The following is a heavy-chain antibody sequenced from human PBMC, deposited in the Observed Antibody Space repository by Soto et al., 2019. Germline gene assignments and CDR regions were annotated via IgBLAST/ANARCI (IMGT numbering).Heavy chain of an antibody. CDR3: ARDTYDTTGYPLDY. CDR2: INLSAGST. V-gene: IGHV1-46*01. J-gene: IGHJ4*02. D-gene: IGHD3-22*01. Sequence: ASVKVSCKASGHTFTSYYMHWVRQAPGQGLEWIGIINLSAGSTSYAQKFQGRVTITRDTSTSTAYMELRSLTSDDTAIYYCARDTYDTTGYPLDYWGQGTLVTVSS. CDR1: GHTFTSYY.